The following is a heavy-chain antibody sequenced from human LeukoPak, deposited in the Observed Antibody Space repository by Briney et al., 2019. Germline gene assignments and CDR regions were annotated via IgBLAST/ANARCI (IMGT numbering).Heavy chain of an antibody. CDR3: ARRGSGYYDSREAFDI. CDR2: INPNSGGT. V-gene: IGHV1-2*06. D-gene: IGHD3-22*01. Sequence: ASVKVSCKAPGYTFIAYYIYWMRQAPGQGLEWVGRINPNSGGTNYVQNFQDRVTLTRDTSITTAYMELNRLISDDTAVYYCARRGSGYYDSREAFDIWGQGTMVTVSS. CDR1: GYTFIAYY. J-gene: IGHJ3*02.